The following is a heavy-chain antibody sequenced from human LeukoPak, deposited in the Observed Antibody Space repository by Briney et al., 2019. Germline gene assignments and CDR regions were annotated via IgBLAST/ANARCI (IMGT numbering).Heavy chain of an antibody. CDR1: GGSISSGSYY. D-gene: IGHD4-17*01. CDR3: ARDHTVTAFDI. V-gene: IGHV4-61*02. Sequence: SQTLSLSCTVSGGSISSGSYYWSWLRQPAGKGLEWIGRIYTSGGSYYNPSLKSRDTISVGTSKNQFSLKLSSVTAADTAVYYCARDHTVTAFDIWGQGTMVTVSS. J-gene: IGHJ3*02. CDR2: IYTSGGS.